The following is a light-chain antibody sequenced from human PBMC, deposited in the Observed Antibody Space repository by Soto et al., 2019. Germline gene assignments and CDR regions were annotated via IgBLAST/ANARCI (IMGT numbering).Light chain of an antibody. CDR2: DAS. J-gene: IGKJ1*01. CDR1: QSIGRF. V-gene: IGKV1-5*01. CDR3: QQYDSSPRT. Sequence: DIQMTHSPSPLSASVGDRVTITCRASQSIGRFLAWYQHQPGKAPKLLIYDASTLESGVPSRFSGTGSGTEFTFSITSLQPEDFGTYYCQQYDSSPRTFGQGTKVDIK.